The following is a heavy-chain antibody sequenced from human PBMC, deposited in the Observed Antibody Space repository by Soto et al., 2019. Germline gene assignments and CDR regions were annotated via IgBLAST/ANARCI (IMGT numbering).Heavy chain of an antibody. CDR3: ANGRRVAVAAPLDY. J-gene: IGHJ4*02. V-gene: IGHV3-23*01. CDR1: GFTFSSYA. D-gene: IGHD6-19*01. Sequence: EVQLLESGGGLVQPGGSLRLSCAASGFTFSSYAMSWVRQAPGKGLEWVSAISGSGGSTYYADSVKGRFTISRDNSKNKLYLQMNSLRAEDTAVYYCANGRRVAVAAPLDYWGQGTLVTVSS. CDR2: ISGSGGST.